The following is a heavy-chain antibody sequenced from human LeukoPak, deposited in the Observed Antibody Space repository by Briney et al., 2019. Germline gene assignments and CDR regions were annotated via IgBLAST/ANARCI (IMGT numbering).Heavy chain of an antibody. D-gene: IGHD4-23*01. CDR2: INGDGSRT. V-gene: IGHV3-74*01. Sequence: GGSLRLSCAASGFTFSSYWMHWVRQAPWKGLVWVSRINGDGSRTRYADSVKGRFTISRDNAKSTLYLQMNSLRAEDTAVYYCARDLDYGGYSNFDYWGQGTLVIVSS. CDR1: GFTFSSYW. J-gene: IGHJ4*02. CDR3: ARDLDYGGYSNFDY.